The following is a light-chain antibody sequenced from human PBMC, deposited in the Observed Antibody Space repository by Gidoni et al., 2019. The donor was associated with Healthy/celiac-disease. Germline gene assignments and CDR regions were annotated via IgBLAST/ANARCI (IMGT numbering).Light chain of an antibody. V-gene: IGKV4-1*01. Sequence: SLGERATINCKSSQSVLYSSNNKNYLAWYQQKPGQPPKLLIYWASTRESGVPDRFSGSGSGTDFTLTISSLQAEDVAVYYCQQYYSPITFGQGTRLEIK. J-gene: IGKJ5*01. CDR3: QQYYSPIT. CDR1: QSVLYSSNNKNY. CDR2: WAS.